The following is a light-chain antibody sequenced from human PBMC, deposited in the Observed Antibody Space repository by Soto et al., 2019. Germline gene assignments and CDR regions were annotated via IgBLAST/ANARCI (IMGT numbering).Light chain of an antibody. J-gene: IGLJ1*01. CDR1: SSDVCGYNY. CDR3: SSYTSSSPRV. V-gene: IGLV2-14*01. Sequence: QSALTQPASVSGSPGQSITISCTGTSSDVCGYNYVSWYQQHPGKAPKLMIYDVSNRPSGVSSRFSGSKSGNTASLTISGLQAEDEADYYCSSYTSSSPRVFGTGTKVTVL. CDR2: DVS.